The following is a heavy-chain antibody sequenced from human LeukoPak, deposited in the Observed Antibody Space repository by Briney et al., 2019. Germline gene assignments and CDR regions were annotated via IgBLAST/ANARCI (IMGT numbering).Heavy chain of an antibody. CDR3: ANSHIAVAVYIDY. Sequence: GGSLRLSCAASGFTFSSYGMHWVRQAPGKGLEWVAFIRYDGGNKYYADSVKGRFTISRDNSKNTLYLQMNSLRAEDTAVYYFANSHIAVAVYIDYWGQGTLVTVSS. J-gene: IGHJ4*02. CDR1: GFTFSSYG. D-gene: IGHD6-19*01. V-gene: IGHV3-30*02. CDR2: IRYDGGNK.